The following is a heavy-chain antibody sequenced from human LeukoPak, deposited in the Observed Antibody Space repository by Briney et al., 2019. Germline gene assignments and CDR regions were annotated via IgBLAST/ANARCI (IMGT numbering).Heavy chain of an antibody. CDR1: GYTFTGYY. V-gene: IGHV1-2*02. Sequence: GASVKVSCKASGYTFTGYYMHRVRQAPGPGLGWMGWINPNSGGANYAQKHQGRVAMSRDTSISTAYMELSRVRSDDTGVYYCARVPRRGCSGGSCYRYYFDYWGQGSLVTVSS. D-gene: IGHD2-15*01. CDR2: INPNSGGA. J-gene: IGHJ4*02. CDR3: ARVPRRGCSGGSCYRYYFDY.